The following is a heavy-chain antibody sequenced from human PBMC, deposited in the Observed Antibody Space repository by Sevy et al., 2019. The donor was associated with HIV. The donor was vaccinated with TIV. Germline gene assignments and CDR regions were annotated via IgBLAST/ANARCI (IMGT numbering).Heavy chain of an antibody. CDR1: GFTFSYFS. D-gene: IGHD6-13*01. V-gene: IGHV3-30*03. Sequence: GGSLRLSCAASGFTFSYFSMHWVRQAPGKGLEWVAVISYDGSHKYYADSVKGRFTISRDDSKSSLYLQMNTLRAEDTAVYYCARDAGYSVNWYPRFDPWGQGTLVTVSS. CDR3: ARDAGYSVNWYPRFDP. CDR2: ISYDGSHK. J-gene: IGHJ5*02.